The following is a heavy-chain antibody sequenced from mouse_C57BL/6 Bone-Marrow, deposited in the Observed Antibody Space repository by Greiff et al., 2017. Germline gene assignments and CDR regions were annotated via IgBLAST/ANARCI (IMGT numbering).Heavy chain of an antibody. CDR1: VFTFSSYG. CDR2: ISSGGSYT. D-gene: IGHD2-4*01. CDR3: ARLGLRQFAY. J-gene: IGHJ3*01. V-gene: IGHV5-6*01. Sequence: EVQGVESGGDLVKPGGSLKLSCAASVFTFSSYGMSWVRQTPDKRLEWVATISSGGSYTYYPDSVKGRFTISRDNAKNTLYLQMSSLKSEDTAMYYCARLGLRQFAYWGQGTLVTVSA.